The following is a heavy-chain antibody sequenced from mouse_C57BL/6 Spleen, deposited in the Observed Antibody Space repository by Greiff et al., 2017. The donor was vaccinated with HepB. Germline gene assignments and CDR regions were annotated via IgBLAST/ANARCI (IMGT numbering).Heavy chain of an antibody. V-gene: IGHV5-9*01. D-gene: IGHD3-2*02. J-gene: IGHJ2*01. CDR2: ISGGGGNT. CDR3: ARASGGTDY. Sequence: EVQLVESGGGLVKPGGSLKLSCAASGFTFSSYTMSWVRQTPEKRLEWVATISGGGGNTYYPDSVKGRFTISRDNAKNTLYLQMSSLRSEDTALYYCARASGGTDYWGQGTTLTVSS. CDR1: GFTFSSYT.